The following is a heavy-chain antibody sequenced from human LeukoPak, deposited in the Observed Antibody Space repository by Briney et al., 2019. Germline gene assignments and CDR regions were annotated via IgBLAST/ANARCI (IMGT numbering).Heavy chain of an antibody. Sequence: EASVKVSCKVTGYTLSELSMHWVRQSPGKGLEWMGGFDVAETDTIYAQKFQGRVTMTEDTSTDTAYMELNSLSSEDTAVYYCSSSGVEEWQGLYFWGQGTLVTVSS. CDR3: SSSGVEEWQGLYF. J-gene: IGHJ4*02. CDR2: FDVAETDT. V-gene: IGHV1-24*01. D-gene: IGHD3-3*01. CDR1: GYTLSELS.